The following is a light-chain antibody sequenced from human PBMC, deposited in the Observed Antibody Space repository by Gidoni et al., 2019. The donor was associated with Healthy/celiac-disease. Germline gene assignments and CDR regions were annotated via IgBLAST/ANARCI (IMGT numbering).Light chain of an antibody. CDR2: KTS. CDR1: QSINNW. Sequence: DIQMPQSPSTLSASVGDRVTITCRASQSINNWLAWYQQKPGKAPKLLIYKTSSLESGVPSRFSGSGSGTEFTLTISSLQPDDFATFYCQQYNSYSYTFGQGTRLEIK. J-gene: IGKJ2*01. V-gene: IGKV1-5*03. CDR3: QQYNSYSYT.